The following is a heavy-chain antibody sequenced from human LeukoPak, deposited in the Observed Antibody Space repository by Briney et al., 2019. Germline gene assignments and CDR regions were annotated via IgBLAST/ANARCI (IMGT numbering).Heavy chain of an antibody. CDR3: ARRIAVAGTRWFDP. D-gene: IGHD6-19*01. CDR1: GYGFTSYW. Sequence: GESLKISCKGSGYGFTSYWIGWVRQMPGKGLEWMGIIYPGDSDTRYSPSFQGQVTISADKSTSTAYLQWSSLKASDTAMYYCARRIAVAGTRWFDPWGQGTLVTVSS. CDR2: IYPGDSDT. J-gene: IGHJ5*02. V-gene: IGHV5-51*01.